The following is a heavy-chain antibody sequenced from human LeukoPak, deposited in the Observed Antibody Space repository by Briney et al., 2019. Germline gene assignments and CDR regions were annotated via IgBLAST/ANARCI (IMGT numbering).Heavy chain of an antibody. Sequence: ASVKVSCKASGYTFTGYYLHWVRQAPGQGLEWMGRINPNSGATTYARKFQGRVTMTRDTSISTVYMELSSLRSDDTAVYYCARDGDNNWSHEGPFDYWGQGTLVTAST. CDR3: ARDGDNNWSHEGPFDY. J-gene: IGHJ4*02. V-gene: IGHV1-2*06. CDR1: GYTFTGYY. D-gene: IGHD1-20*01. CDR2: INPNSGAT.